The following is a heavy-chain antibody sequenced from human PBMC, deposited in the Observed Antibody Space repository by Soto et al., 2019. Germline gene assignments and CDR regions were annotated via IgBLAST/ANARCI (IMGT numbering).Heavy chain of an antibody. V-gene: IGHV1-24*01. D-gene: IGHD6-19*01. CDR2: FDPEDGET. CDR3: ATVGERQWLPFDY. J-gene: IGHJ4*02. CDR1: GYTLTELS. Sequence: GASVKVSCKVSGYTLTELSMHWVRQAPGKGLGWMGGFDPEDGETIYAQKFQGRVTMTEDTSTDTAYMELSSLRSEDTAVYYCATVGERQWLPFDYWGQGTLVTVSS.